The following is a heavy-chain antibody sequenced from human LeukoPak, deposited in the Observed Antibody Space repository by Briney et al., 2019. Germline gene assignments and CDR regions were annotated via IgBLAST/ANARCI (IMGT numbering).Heavy chain of an antibody. Sequence: GGSLRLSCAASGFTFSNYDMHWVRQAPGKGLEWVAVISYDGTNKCYADSVKGRFTISRDNSKSTLYLQMNSLGAKDTAVYYCAKENDFVYWGQGTLVTVSS. J-gene: IGHJ4*02. CDR2: ISYDGTNK. CDR1: GFTFSNYD. CDR3: AKENDFVY. D-gene: IGHD3-3*01. V-gene: IGHV3-30*18.